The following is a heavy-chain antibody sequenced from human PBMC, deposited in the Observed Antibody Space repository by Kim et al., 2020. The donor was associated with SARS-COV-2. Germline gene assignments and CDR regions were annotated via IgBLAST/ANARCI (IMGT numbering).Heavy chain of an antibody. D-gene: IGHD1-1*01. CDR1: GGSISSGGYS. CDR2: IYYSGST. J-gene: IGHJ4*02. Sequence: SETLSLTCAVSGGSISSGGYSWSWIRQPPGKGLEWIGYIYYSGSTYYNPSLKSRLTISLDRSKNQFSLKLSSVTAADTAVYYCARGGNAYNQLDYWGQGTLVTVSS. CDR3: ARGGNAYNQLDY. V-gene: IGHV4-30-2*01.